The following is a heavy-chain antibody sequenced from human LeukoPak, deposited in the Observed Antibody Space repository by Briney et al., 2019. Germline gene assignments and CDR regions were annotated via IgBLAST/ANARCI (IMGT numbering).Heavy chain of an antibody. V-gene: IGHV3-21*01. CDR3: ARWPTGTIVGATIRWFDP. J-gene: IGHJ5*02. CDR2: ISTSSSYI. D-gene: IGHD1-26*01. CDR1: GFTFSSYS. Sequence: GGSLRLSCAPSGFTFSSYSMNWVRQAPGKGLEWVSSISTSSSYIYYADSVKGRFTISRYNAKNSLYLQMNSLRAEDTAVYYCARWPTGTIVGATIRWFDPWGQGTLVTVSS.